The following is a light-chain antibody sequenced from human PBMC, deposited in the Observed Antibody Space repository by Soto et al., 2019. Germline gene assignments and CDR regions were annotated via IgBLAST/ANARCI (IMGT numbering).Light chain of an antibody. CDR3: SSYSSDTTPVI. Sequence: QSALTQPASVSGSPGQSITISCTGTSSDVGRYNIVSWYQQHPGKAPKLMIYEGSKRPSGVSNRFSGSKSGNTASLTISGLQAEDEADYYCSSYSSDTTPVIFGGGTKLTVL. CDR1: SSDVGRYNI. J-gene: IGLJ2*01. V-gene: IGLV2-14*02. CDR2: EGS.